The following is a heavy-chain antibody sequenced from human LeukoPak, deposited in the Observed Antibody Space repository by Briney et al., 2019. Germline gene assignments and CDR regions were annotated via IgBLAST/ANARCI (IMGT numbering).Heavy chain of an antibody. CDR3: ARHQWYVFAI. D-gene: IGHD2-15*01. CDR2: INQGGTYK. J-gene: IGHJ3*02. V-gene: IGHV3-7*01. CDR1: GSSFSDHW. Sequence: RSGGSLRLSCAASGSSFSDHWMTWVRQAPGKGLEWVASINQGGTYKYYVDSVKGRFTISRDNAKNSLDLQMNSLRAEDTAVYYCARHQWYVFAIWGQGTVVTVSS.